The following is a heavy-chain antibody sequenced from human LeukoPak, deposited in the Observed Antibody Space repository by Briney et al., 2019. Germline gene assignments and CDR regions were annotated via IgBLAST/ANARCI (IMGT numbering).Heavy chain of an antibody. CDR2: FDPEDGET. CDR3: ATAPPGPHYYYGMDV. Sequence: ASVKVSCKVSGDTLTELSMHWVRQAPGKGLEWMGGFDPEDGETIYAQKFQGRVTMTEDTSTDTAYMELSSLRSEDTAVYYCATAPPGPHYYYGMDVWGQGTTVTVSS. J-gene: IGHJ6*02. V-gene: IGHV1-24*01. CDR1: GDTLTELS.